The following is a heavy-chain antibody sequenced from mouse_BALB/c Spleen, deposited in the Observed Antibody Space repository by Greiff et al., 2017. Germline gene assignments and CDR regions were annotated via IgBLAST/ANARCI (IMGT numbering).Heavy chain of an antibody. Sequence: EVQLVESGGGLVKPGGSLKLSCAASGFTFSSYTMSWVRQTPEKRLEWVATISSGGSYTYYPDSVKGRFTISRDNAKNTLYLQMSSLKSEDTAMYYCTRDRDTTVVAPFDYWGQGTTLTVSS. CDR1: GFTFSSYT. V-gene: IGHV5-6-4*01. CDR3: TRDRDTTVVAPFDY. CDR2: ISSGGSYT. J-gene: IGHJ2*01. D-gene: IGHD1-1*01.